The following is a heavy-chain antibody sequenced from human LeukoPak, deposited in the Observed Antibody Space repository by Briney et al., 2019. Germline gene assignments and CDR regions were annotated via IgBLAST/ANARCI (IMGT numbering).Heavy chain of an antibody. Sequence: LGASVTVSCKASGYTFTSYDINWVRQAPGQGLGWMGWMNPNSGNTGYAQKFQGRVTMTRNTSISTAYMELSSLRSEDTAVYYCARGGIGRNWFDPWGQGTLVTVSS. J-gene: IGHJ5*02. V-gene: IGHV1-8*01. CDR1: GYTFTSYD. D-gene: IGHD1-26*01. CDR3: ARGGIGRNWFDP. CDR2: MNPNSGNT.